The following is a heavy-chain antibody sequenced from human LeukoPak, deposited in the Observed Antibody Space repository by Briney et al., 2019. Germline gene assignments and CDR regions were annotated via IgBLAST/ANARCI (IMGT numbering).Heavy chain of an antibody. V-gene: IGHV4-59*01. CDR3: ARAIAATGLRWFDP. Sequence: SETLSLTCTVSGDSISSYYWSWVRQPPGKGLEWIGYIYYSGSTKYNTSLKSRVTISVDTSQNQISLNLTSVTAADTAVYYCARAIAATGLRWFDPWGQGTLVTVSS. CDR2: IYYSGST. D-gene: IGHD6-13*01. J-gene: IGHJ5*02. CDR1: GDSISSYY.